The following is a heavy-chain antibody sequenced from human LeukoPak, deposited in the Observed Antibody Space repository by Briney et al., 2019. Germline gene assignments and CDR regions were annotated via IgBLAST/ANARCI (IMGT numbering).Heavy chain of an antibody. Sequence: SETLSLTCAVSGGSFSGYYWSWIRQPPGKGLEWLGYIYYSGSTNYNPSLKSRVTISVDTSKNQFSLKLSSVTAADAAVYYCARGERRYFDWSLDVWGKGTTVTVSS. CDR3: ARGERRYFDWSLDV. D-gene: IGHD3-9*01. J-gene: IGHJ6*04. CDR1: GGSFSGYY. V-gene: IGHV4-59*01. CDR2: IYYSGST.